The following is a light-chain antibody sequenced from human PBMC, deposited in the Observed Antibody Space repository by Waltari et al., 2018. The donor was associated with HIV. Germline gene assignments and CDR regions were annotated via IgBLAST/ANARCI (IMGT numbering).Light chain of an antibody. CDR3: AAWDDNLDAAL. V-gene: IGLV1-44*01. Sequence: HSALTQPPSASGTPGQRVTISCSGGRSNIGSNAVSWYHQVSGTAPKLLIYKNNQRPSGFADRFSGSKSGTSASLAISWLQSEDEADYFCAAWDDNLDAALFGGGTKLTVL. CDR1: RSNIGSNA. CDR2: KNN. J-gene: IGLJ2*01.